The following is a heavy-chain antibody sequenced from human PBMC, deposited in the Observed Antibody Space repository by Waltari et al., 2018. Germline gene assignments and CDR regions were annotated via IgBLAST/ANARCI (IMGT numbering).Heavy chain of an antibody. CDR1: GFTFKNAW. V-gene: IGHV3-15*07. CDR2: IKSKTDGGTT. J-gene: IGHJ4*02. D-gene: IGHD6-6*01. Sequence: EVQLVESGGGSVKPGGSLRLSCAGSGFTFKNAWMNWVRQAPGKGLEWVGRIKSKTDGGTTDYAAPVKGRFTISRDDSKSTLYPQVSTLKTEDTAVYYCTTSITSQIDYWGQGTLVTVSS. CDR3: TTSITSQIDY.